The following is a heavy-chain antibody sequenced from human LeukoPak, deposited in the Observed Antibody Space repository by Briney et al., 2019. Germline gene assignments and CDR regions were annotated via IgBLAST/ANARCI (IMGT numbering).Heavy chain of an antibody. J-gene: IGHJ4*02. CDR1: GYSISSGYY. Sequence: SETLSLTCAVSGYSISSGYYWGWIRQPPGEGLEWIGSIYHSGSTYYNPSLKSRVTISVDTSKNQFSLKLSSVTAADTAVYYCARDGRGAEVDFWGQGTLVTVSS. V-gene: IGHV4-38-2*02. CDR3: ARDGRGAEVDF. CDR2: IYHSGST. D-gene: IGHD3-10*01.